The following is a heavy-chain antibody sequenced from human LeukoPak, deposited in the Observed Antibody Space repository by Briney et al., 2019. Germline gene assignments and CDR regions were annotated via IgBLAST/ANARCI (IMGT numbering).Heavy chain of an antibody. CDR1: GFTFSSYW. CDR2: THRDGTGT. CDR3: ARDQGSFDY. J-gene: IGHJ4*02. V-gene: IGHV3-74*01. Sequence: PGGSLTLSCAASGFTFSSYWMHWIRQAPGKGLVWVSLTHRDGTGTSHADSVRGRFTISRYNTTDTLYLQMNSLRAEDTAVYYCARDQGSFDYWGQGTLVTVSS.